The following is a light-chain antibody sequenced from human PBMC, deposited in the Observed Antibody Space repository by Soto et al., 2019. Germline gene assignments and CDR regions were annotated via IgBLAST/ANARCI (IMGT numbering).Light chain of an antibody. V-gene: IGKV1-39*01. Sequence: DIQMTQSPSSLSASVGDRVTITCRASQSISSYLNWYQQKPGKAPKLLIYAASSLQSGVPSRFSGSGSGTDFTLTISSLQPEDFATYYCQQDYNFPLTFGQGTRLEIK. J-gene: IGKJ5*01. CDR1: QSISSY. CDR2: AAS. CDR3: QQDYNFPLT.